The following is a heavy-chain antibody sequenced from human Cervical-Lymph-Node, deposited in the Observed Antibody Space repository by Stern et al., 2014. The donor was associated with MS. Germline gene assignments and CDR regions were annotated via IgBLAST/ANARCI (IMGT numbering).Heavy chain of an antibody. V-gene: IGHV1-8*01. CDR3: ARGVFSNPLSYSYYYLDV. CDR2: MSPKTNYT. Sequence: QVQLVQSGAEVAKPGASMKVSCKASGFTFTTYDINWVRQASGQGLEWMGWMSPKTNYTTFSPKFQGRLTMTSDTSINTASMELSSLTSEDTAVYYCARGVFSNPLSYSYYYLDVWGQGTTVTVSS. CDR1: GFTFTTYD. J-gene: IGHJ6*02. D-gene: IGHD4-11*01.